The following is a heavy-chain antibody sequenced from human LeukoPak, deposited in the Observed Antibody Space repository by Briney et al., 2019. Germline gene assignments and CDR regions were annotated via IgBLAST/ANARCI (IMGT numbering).Heavy chain of an antibody. D-gene: IGHD3-22*01. V-gene: IGHV3-66*01. CDR1: GFTVSSNY. CDR2: IYSGGST. Sequence: GGSLRLSCAASGFTVSSNYMSWVRQAPGKGLEWVSVIYSGGSTYYADSVKGGFTISRDNSKNTLYLQMNSLRAEDTAVYYCARDQRYYDSSGYLYWGQGTLVTVSS. J-gene: IGHJ4*02. CDR3: ARDQRYYDSSGYLY.